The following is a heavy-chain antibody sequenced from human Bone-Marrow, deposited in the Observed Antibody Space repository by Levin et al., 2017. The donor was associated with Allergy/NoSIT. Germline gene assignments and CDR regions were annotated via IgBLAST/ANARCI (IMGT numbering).Heavy chain of an antibody. Sequence: GGSLRLSCAASAFIFRGYTLHWFRQAPGKGLEWVAIVAFDGSYKFYADSVKGRFSISRDNSNNTLYLQMDSLRSEDTGVYFCARAASGGSVGWFDPWGQGTLVTVSS. D-gene: IGHD2-15*01. CDR3: ARAASGGSVGWFDP. J-gene: IGHJ5*02. CDR1: AFIFRGYT. V-gene: IGHV3-30*04. CDR2: VAFDGSYK.